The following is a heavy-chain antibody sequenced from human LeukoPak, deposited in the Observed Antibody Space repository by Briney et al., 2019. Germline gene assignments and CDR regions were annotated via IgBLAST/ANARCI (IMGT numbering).Heavy chain of an antibody. J-gene: IGHJ4*02. CDR1: GFTFSTYA. CDR2: VYSDGTT. Sequence: GSLRLSCAASGFTFSTYAMNWVRQAPGKGLEWVSLVYSDGTTYYADSVKGRFTISRDNSKNTLYIQMNSLRAEDAAVYYCARDRGDGSFDYWGQGSPVTVSS. D-gene: IGHD5-24*01. V-gene: IGHV3-53*01. CDR3: ARDRGDGSFDY.